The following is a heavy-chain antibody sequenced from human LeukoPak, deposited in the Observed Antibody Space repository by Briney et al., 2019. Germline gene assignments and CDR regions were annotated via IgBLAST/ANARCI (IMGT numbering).Heavy chain of an antibody. CDR3: ARRAARPPKYSSGCYGV. V-gene: IGHV4-34*01. J-gene: IGHJ4*02. D-gene: IGHD6-19*01. CDR2: INHSGST. CDR1: GGSFSGYY. Sequence: SETLSLTYAVYGGSFSGYYWTWIRQPPGKGLEWIGEINHSGSTNYNPSLKSRVTISVGTSKNQFSLKLSSVTAADTAVYYCARRAARPPKYSSGCYGVWGQGTLVTVSS.